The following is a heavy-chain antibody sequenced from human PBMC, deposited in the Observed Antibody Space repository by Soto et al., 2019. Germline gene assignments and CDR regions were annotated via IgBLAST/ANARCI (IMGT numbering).Heavy chain of an antibody. CDR2: INPNSGGT. J-gene: IGHJ6*02. Sequence: ASVKFSCKASGYTFTGYYMHWVRQAPGQGLEWMGWINPNSGGTNYAQKFQGWVTMTRDTSISTAYMELSRLRSDDTAVYYCARDRYDFWSGYFGPYYYYGMDVWGQGTTVTVSS. D-gene: IGHD3-3*01. V-gene: IGHV1-2*04. CDR3: ARDRYDFWSGYFGPYYYYGMDV. CDR1: GYTFTGYY.